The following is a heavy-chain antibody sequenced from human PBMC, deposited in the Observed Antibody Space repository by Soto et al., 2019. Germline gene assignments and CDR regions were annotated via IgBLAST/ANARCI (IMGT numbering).Heavy chain of an antibody. J-gene: IGHJ4*02. Sequence: XETLSLPFSVSGGSISSSNYYWAWIRQPPGKGLEWIGSIYYIGNTYYNPSLKSRVTMSVDTSKNQFSLKVTSVTAADTAIYSCAREDRTKGYNYDYWGQGTLVTV. CDR1: GGSISSSNYY. CDR2: IYYIGNT. D-gene: IGHD1-1*01. CDR3: AREDRTKGYNYDY. V-gene: IGHV4-39*01.